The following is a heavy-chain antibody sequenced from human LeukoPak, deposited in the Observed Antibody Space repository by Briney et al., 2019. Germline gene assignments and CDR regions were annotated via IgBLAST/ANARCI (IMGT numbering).Heavy chain of an antibody. V-gene: IGHV4-59*01. D-gene: IGHD2-21*01. CDR1: GESISGFY. CDR2: IYYSGST. Sequence: SETLSLTCTVSGESISGFYWTWILQPPGKGLEWIGYIYYSGSTNYNPSLKSRVTISVDTSKNQFSLKLSSVTAADTAVYYCARGVVIAPQTFDYWGQGTLVTVSS. CDR3: ARGVVIAPQTFDY. J-gene: IGHJ4*02.